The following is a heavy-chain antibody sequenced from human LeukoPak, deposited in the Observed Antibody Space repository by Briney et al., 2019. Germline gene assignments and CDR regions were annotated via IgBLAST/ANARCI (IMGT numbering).Heavy chain of an antibody. CDR1: GGSITSDPYY. CDR2: ISFSGST. CDR3: ARGMAEGSSWYSSTYYYYYYYMDV. Sequence: SETLSLTCTVSGGSITSDPYYWGWIRQSPGKGLEWIGSISFSGSTFYNPSLKSRATVSRDTSKNQFSLRLNSVTAADTAVYYCARGMAEGSSWYSSTYYYYYYYMDVWGKGTTVTVSS. V-gene: IGHV4-39*07. D-gene: IGHD6-13*01. J-gene: IGHJ6*03.